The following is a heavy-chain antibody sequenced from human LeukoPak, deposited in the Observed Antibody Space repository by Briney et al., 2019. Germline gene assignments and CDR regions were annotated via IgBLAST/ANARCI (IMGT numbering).Heavy chain of an antibody. CDR1: GFTLSSYA. CDR3: ARGLASGYPPIPFDY. Sequence: PGGSLRLSCAASGFTLSSYAMSWVRQPPGKGLEWIGEIIDTGSTKYNSSLKSRVTISVDTSKNEFSLNLTSVTAADTAIYYCARGLASGYPPIPFDYWGQGTLVTVSS. J-gene: IGHJ4*02. V-gene: IGHV4-34*12. CDR2: IIDTGST. D-gene: IGHD3-3*01.